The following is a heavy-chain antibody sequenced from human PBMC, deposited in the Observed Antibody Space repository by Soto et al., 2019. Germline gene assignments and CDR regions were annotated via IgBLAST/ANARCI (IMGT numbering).Heavy chain of an antibody. V-gene: IGHV3-23*01. CDR2: ISGSGGST. CDR1: GFTLSSYA. J-gene: IGHJ4*02. D-gene: IGHD3-22*01. CDR3: AKDRAKRITMIVRPYYFDY. Sequence: GGSLRLSCAASGFTLSSYAMSWVRQAPGKGLEWVSAISGSGGSTYYADSVKGRFTISRDNSKNTLYLQMNSLRAEDTAVYYCAKDRAKRITMIVRPYYFDYWGQGTLVTVSS.